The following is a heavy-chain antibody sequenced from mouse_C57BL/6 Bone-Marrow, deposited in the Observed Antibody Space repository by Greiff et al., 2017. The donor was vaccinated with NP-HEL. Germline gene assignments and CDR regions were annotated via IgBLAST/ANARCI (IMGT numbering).Heavy chain of an antibody. D-gene: IGHD2-4*01. CDR2: IWTGGGT. CDR1: GFSLTSYA. CDR3: ARTPIYYDFTGVFAY. J-gene: IGHJ3*01. V-gene: IGHV2-9-1*01. Sequence: VKVVESGPGLVAPSQSLSITCTVSGFSLTSYAISWVRQPPGKGLEWLGVIWTGGGTNYNSALKSRLSISKDNSKSQVFLKMNSLQTDDTARYYCARTPIYYDFTGVFAYWGQGTLVTVSA.